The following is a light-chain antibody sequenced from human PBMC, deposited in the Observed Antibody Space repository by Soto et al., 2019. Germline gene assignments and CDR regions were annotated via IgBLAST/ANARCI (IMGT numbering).Light chain of an antibody. CDR2: RNN. Sequence: QPVLTQPPSASGTPGQRVTISCSGSSSNIGSNYVYWYQQLPGTAPKLLIYRNNQRPSGVPDRFSGSKSGTSASLAISGLRSEDEADYYCAAWDDSLSGPVVFGGWTKVTVL. V-gene: IGLV1-47*01. CDR3: AAWDDSLSGPVV. J-gene: IGLJ2*01. CDR1: SSNIGSNY.